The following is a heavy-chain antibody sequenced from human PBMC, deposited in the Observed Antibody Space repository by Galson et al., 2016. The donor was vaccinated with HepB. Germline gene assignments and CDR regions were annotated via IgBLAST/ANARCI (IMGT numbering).Heavy chain of an antibody. J-gene: IGHJ3*02. CDR1: GFTFSSYS. D-gene: IGHD2-8*02. V-gene: IGHV3-21*06. CDR2: ISGSSDYL. CDR3: ARDLLVGHTRGIFDI. Sequence: SLRLSCAASGFTFSSYSMNWVRQSPGKGLEWVSAISGSSDYLYYADSVGGRFTISRDNTKNSLYLQMNGLRADDTALYYSARDLLVGHTRGIFDIWGQGAPVAVPS.